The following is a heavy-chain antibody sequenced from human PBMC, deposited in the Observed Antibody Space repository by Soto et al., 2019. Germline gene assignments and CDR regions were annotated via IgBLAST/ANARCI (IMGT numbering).Heavy chain of an antibody. CDR3: ARGYSYVFPIGY. D-gene: IGHD5-18*01. V-gene: IGHV4-59*01. CDR2: IYYTGGT. J-gene: IGHJ4*02. CDR1: GGSISNYY. Sequence: SETLSLTCTVSGGSISNYYWSWIRQSLGKGLEWIGHIYYTGGTNYNPSLKSRVTISIDTSKNQFSLKLNSVTAADTAVYYCARGYSYVFPIGYWGQGTLVTVS.